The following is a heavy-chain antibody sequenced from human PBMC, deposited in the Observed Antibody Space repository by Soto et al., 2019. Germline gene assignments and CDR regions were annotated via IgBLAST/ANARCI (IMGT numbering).Heavy chain of an antibody. V-gene: IGHV1-18*04. CDR2: ISAYNGNT. J-gene: IGHJ6*02. D-gene: IGHD2-21*02. Sequence: ASVKVSCKASGYTFTSYGISWVRQAPGQGLEWMGWISAYNGNTNYAQKLQGRVTMTTDTSTSTAYMELRSLRSDDTAVYYCARVMCGDCSSYYYSSMDVWGQGATVTVSS. CDR3: ARVMCGDCSSYYYSSMDV. CDR1: GYTFTSYG.